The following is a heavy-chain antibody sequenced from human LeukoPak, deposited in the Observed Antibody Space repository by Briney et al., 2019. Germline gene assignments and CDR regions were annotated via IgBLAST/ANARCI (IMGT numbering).Heavy chain of an antibody. CDR1: GFTFSDHY. CDR2: ARDKANSYTT. V-gene: IGHV3-72*01. Sequence: TGGSLRLSCAASGFTFSDHYMDWVRQAPGKGLEWVGRARDKANSYTTEYAASVKGRFTISRDDSKNSLYLQMNSLKTEDTAVYYCATLGYCSATSCRDFDYWGQGTLVTVSS. CDR3: ATLGYCSATSCRDFDY. J-gene: IGHJ4*02. D-gene: IGHD2-2*01.